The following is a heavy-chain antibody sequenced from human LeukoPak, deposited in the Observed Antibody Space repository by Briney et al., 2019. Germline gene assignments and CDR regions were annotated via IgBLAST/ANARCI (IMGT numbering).Heavy chain of an antibody. J-gene: IGHJ4*02. CDR2: FDPEDGET. Sequence: ASVKVSCKVSGYTLTELSMHWVRQAPGKGLEWMGGFDPEDGETIYAQEFQGRVTMTEDTSTDTAYMELSSLRSEDTAVYYCATMETGLSGFDYWGQGTLVTVSS. CDR3: ATMETGLSGFDY. CDR1: GYTLTELS. D-gene: IGHD1-14*01. V-gene: IGHV1-24*01.